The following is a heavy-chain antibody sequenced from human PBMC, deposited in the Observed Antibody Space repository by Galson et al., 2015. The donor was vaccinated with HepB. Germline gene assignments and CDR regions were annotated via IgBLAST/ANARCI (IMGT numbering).Heavy chain of an antibody. CDR3: AREGIAVAGTTH. Sequence: WIRQPPGKGLEWIGYIYYSGSTYYNPSLKSRVTISVDTSKNQFSLKLSSVTAADTAVYYCAREGIAVAGTTHWGQGTLVTVSS. CDR2: IYYSGST. J-gene: IGHJ4*02. V-gene: IGHV4-30-4*01. D-gene: IGHD6-19*01.